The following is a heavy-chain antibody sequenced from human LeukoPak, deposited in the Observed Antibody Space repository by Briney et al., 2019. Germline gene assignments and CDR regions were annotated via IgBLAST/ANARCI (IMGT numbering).Heavy chain of an antibody. CDR3: ARMGIAGNYDAFVF. D-gene: IGHD3-9*01. Sequence: GGSLRPPCAASGFTFTSYAMSWVRQAPGKGLEWVSVISGSGGSTYYADSVKGRFTISRDNSKNTLYLQMNSLRAEDTAVYYCARMGIAGNYDAFVFQGPGTMVTVSS. J-gene: IGHJ3*01. CDR2: ISGSGGST. CDR1: GFTFTSYA. V-gene: IGHV3-23*01.